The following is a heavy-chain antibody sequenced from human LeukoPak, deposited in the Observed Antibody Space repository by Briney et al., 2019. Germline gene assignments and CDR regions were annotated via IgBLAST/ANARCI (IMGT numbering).Heavy chain of an antibody. J-gene: IGHJ4*02. Sequence: ASVKVSCKASGYTFTSYYMHWVRQAPGQGLESMGIINPSGGSTSYAQKFQGRVTMTRDTSTSTVYMELSSPRSEDTAVYYCARARHGSGSQYYFDYWGQGTLVTVSS. D-gene: IGHD3-10*01. CDR1: GYTFTSYY. V-gene: IGHV1-46*03. CDR2: INPSGGST. CDR3: ARARHGSGSQYYFDY.